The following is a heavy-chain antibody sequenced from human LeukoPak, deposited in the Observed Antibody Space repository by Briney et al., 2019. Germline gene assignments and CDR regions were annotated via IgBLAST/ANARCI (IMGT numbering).Heavy chain of an antibody. J-gene: IGHJ4*02. Sequence: GGSLRLSCAASGFTFSTYAMSWVRQAPGKGLEWVSTFTGGEGITHYADSVKGRFTISRDNSKNTLYLQMNSLRVEDTAVYYFAKDMGPGWCYFADRDQGTLVTVSS. CDR3: AKDMGPGWCYFAD. CDR2: FTGGEGIT. V-gene: IGHV3-23*01. D-gene: IGHD6-19*01. CDR1: GFTFSTYA.